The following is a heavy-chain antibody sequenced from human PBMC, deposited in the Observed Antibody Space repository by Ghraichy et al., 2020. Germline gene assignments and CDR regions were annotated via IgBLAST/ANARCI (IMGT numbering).Heavy chain of an antibody. CDR1: GFTFDDYA. CDR2: ISGDGGRT. J-gene: IGHJ4*01. Sequence: GGSLRLSCAASGFTFDDYAMHWVRQAPGKGLEWVSLISGDGGRTYYADSVKGRFTISRDNSKNSLYLQMNSLRTEDTALYYCAKLMEVCSGGSCYSGYWGPGPLLTVSS. D-gene: IGHD2-15*01. CDR3: AKLMEVCSGGSCYSGY. V-gene: IGHV3-43*02.